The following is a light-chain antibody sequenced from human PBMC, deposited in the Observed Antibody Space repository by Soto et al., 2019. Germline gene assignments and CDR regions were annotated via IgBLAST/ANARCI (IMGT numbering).Light chain of an antibody. CDR2: GAS. V-gene: IGKV3-20*01. J-gene: IGKJ4*01. Sequence: EIVLTQSPGTLSLSPGERATLSCRASQSVTSSYLAWYQQKPGQAPRLLIYGASSRATGIPDRFSGSGSGPDFTLTISRLEPQDFAMYYCHQYGSSPLTFGGGTKVEIK. CDR3: HQYGSSPLT. CDR1: QSVTSSY.